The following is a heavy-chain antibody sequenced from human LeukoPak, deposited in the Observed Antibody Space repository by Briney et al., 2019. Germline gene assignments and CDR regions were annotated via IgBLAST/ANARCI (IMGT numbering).Heavy chain of an antibody. J-gene: IGHJ4*02. CDR3: ARDLAWGGDFDY. Sequence: PGGSLRLSCAASGLTHRRHWMSGLRQAPGEGREGVANIKQDGSENYYVDTEKGRFTISRDNTKNSLYLQMNSLRAEDTAVYYCARDLAWGGDFDYWGQGTLVTVSS. CDR1: GLTHRRHW. CDR2: IKQDGSEN. D-gene: IGHD3-16*01. V-gene: IGHV3-7*01.